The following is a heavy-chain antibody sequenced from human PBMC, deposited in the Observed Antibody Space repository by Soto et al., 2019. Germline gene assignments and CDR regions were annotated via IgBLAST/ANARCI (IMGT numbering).Heavy chain of an antibody. D-gene: IGHD3-9*01. J-gene: IGHJ2*01. CDR2: IYYSGST. CDR3: ARGGLGLPNWYFDL. CDR1: GGSISSYY. V-gene: IGHV4-59*01. Sequence: QVQLQESGPGLVKPSETLSLTCTVSGGSISSYYWSWIRQPPGKGLEWIGYIYYSGSTNYNPPLKSRVTISVDTSKNQFSLKLSSVTAADTAVYYCARGGLGLPNWYFDLWGRGTLVTVSS.